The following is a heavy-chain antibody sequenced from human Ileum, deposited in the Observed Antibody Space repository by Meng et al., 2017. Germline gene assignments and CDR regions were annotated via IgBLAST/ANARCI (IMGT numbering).Heavy chain of an antibody. D-gene: IGHD3-10*01. Sequence: QLVLRRTAARKLEPSETLSLTCAVYAWSFNGYCWSWIRPPPGHEREWIVTTNHGGSTNSNPPLKRRVTISVDTSKNQFSVKLSSVTAADTAVYCCARGRGLIWFGGWFDPWGQGTLVTVSS. CDR2: TNHGGST. CDR1: AWSFNGYC. J-gene: IGHJ5*02. V-gene: IGHV4-34*01. CDR3: ARGRGLIWFGGWFDP.